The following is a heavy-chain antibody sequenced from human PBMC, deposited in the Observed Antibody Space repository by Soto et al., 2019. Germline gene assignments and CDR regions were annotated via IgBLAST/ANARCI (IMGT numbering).Heavy chain of an antibody. Sequence: SETLSLTCVVSSSSICSGFFWAWIRQPPGKGLEWVGSIYHNGDTQYNPSVRIQVSMSVDTSKNNFSLRLTYLTAADTAVYFCATDTNPLDLWGQVLLVT. V-gene: IGHV4-38-2*02. J-gene: IGHJ5*02. CDR2: IYHNGDT. CDR3: ATDTNPLDL. CDR1: SSSICSGFF.